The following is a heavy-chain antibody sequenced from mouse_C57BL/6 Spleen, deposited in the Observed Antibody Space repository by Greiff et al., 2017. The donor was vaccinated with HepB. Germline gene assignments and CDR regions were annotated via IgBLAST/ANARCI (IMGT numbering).Heavy chain of an antibody. D-gene: IGHD6-5*01. J-gene: IGHJ3*01. CDR2: IYPGDGDT. Sequence: VQLQQSGAELVKPGASVKISCKASGYAFSSYWMNWVKQRPGKGLEWIGQIYPGDGDTNYNGKFKGKATLTADKSSSTAYMQLSSPTSEDSAVYFCARGGALSSFAYWGQGTLVTVSA. CDR1: GYAFSSYW. V-gene: IGHV1-80*01. CDR3: ARGGALSSFAY.